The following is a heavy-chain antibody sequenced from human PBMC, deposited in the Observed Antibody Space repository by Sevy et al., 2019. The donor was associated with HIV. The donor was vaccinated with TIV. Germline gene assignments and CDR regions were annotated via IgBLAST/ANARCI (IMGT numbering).Heavy chain of an antibody. J-gene: IGHJ4*02. Sequence: GGSLRLSCAASGFTFNICGMAWVRQAPGKGLEWVSTISGGNNNTYYAESVKGRFTISRDNSKDTLYLQMNNLRADDTATYYCAKHPDYDFWGDIGSSFDYWGQGTLVTVSS. V-gene: IGHV3-23*01. CDR1: GFTFNICG. CDR3: AKHPDYDFWGDIGSSFDY. CDR2: ISGGNNNT. D-gene: IGHD3-3*01.